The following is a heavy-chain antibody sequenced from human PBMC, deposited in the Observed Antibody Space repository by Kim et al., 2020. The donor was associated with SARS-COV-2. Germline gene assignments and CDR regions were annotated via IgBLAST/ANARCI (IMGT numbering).Heavy chain of an antibody. CDR2: IYHSGST. CDR1: GGSISSSNW. Sequence: SETLSLTCAVSGGSISSSNWWSWVRQPPGKGLEWIGEIYHSGSTNYNPSLKSRVTISVDKSKNQFSLKLSSVTAADTAVYYCARVTPEKGSGSYLDYWGQGTLVTVSS. D-gene: IGHD3-10*01. V-gene: IGHV4-4*02. CDR3: ARVTPEKGSGSYLDY. J-gene: IGHJ4*02.